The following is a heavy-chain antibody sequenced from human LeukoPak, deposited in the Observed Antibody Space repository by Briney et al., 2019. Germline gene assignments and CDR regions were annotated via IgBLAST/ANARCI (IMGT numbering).Heavy chain of an antibody. V-gene: IGHV4-34*01. CDR1: GGSFSGYY. Sequence: PSETLSLTCAVYGGSFSGYYWSWIRQPPGKGLEWIGEINHSGSTNYNPSLKSRVTISVDTSKNQFSLKLSSVTAADTAVYYCARDPGTIALYWFDPWGQGTLVTVSS. CDR3: ARDPGTIALYWFDP. J-gene: IGHJ5*02. CDR2: INHSGST. D-gene: IGHD1-7*01.